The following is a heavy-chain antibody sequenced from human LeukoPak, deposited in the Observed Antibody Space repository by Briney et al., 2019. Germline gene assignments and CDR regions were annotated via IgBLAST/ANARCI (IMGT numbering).Heavy chain of an antibody. CDR1: GYTFTSYY. Sequence: ASVEVSCKASGYTFTSYYMHWVRQAPGQGLEWMGIINPSGGSTSYAQKFQGRVTMTRDTSTSTVYMELSSLRSEDTAVYYCARDRSCSGGSCYSGALVLDPWGQGTLVTVSS. CDR2: INPSGGST. J-gene: IGHJ5*02. D-gene: IGHD2-15*01. V-gene: IGHV1-46*01. CDR3: ARDRSCSGGSCYSGALVLDP.